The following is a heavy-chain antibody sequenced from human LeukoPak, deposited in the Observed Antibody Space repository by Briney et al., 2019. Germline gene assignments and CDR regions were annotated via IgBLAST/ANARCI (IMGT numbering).Heavy chain of an antibody. J-gene: IGHJ4*02. D-gene: IGHD3-16*01. CDR2: ISYDGSNK. CDR3: ARDLGVTNYYFDF. V-gene: IGHV3-30-3*01. CDR1: GFTFSSYA. Sequence: GGSLRLSCAASGFTFSSYAMHWVRQAPGKGLEWVALISYDGSNKYYADSVKGRFTISRDNSKNTLYLQMNSLRAEDTAVYSCARDLGVTNYYFDFWGQGTLVTVSS.